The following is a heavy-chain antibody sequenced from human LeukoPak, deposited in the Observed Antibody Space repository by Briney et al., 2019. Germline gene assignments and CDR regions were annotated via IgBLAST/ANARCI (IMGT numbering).Heavy chain of an antibody. J-gene: IGHJ4*02. CDR3: ARVRGSYAIDY. Sequence: GGSLRLSCAASGSTFSSNGMNWVRQAPGMRLEWISYISSSGSTIHYADSVKGRFTISRDNAKNSLYLQMNSLRAEDTAVYYCARVRGSYAIDYWGQGTLVTVSS. V-gene: IGHV3-48*04. D-gene: IGHD1-26*01. CDR1: GSTFSSNG. CDR2: ISSSGSTI.